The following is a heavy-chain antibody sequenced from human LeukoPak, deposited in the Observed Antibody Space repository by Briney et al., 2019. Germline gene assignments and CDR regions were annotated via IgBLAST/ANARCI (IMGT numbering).Heavy chain of an antibody. CDR1: GFTFSNAW. D-gene: IGHD4-23*01. CDR2: IKSKTHGETI. Sequence: PGGSLRLSCAASGFTFSNAWMSWVRQAPGKGLQWVGRIKSKTHGETIDYAAPVKGRITISRDDSKNTLYLQLNNLKTEDTAIYYCTTKGYSGNELNYWGQGTLVTVSS. V-gene: IGHV3-15*01. CDR3: TTKGYSGNELNY. J-gene: IGHJ4*02.